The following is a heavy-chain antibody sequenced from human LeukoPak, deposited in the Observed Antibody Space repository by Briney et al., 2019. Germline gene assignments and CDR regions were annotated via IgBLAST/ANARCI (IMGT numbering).Heavy chain of an antibody. CDR3: AKAGYGSGSYLRYYYYGMDV. Sequence: ASGPTLANPTHTLTLTCSLSGLSLNTAGVGVGWIRQPPGKALEWLALIFWDDDKRYNPSLKTRLTITKDTSKNQVVLTVTNMDPVDTATYYCAKAGYGSGSYLRYYYYGMDVWGQGTTVTVSS. D-gene: IGHD3-10*01. J-gene: IGHJ6*02. CDR1: GLSLNTAGVG. CDR2: IFWDDDK. V-gene: IGHV2-5*02.